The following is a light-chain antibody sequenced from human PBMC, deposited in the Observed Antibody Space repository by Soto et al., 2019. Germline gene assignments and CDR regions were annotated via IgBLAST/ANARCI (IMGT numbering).Light chain of an antibody. CDR2: EAS. CDR3: QQYHSFPWT. Sequence: DIRMTQSPSTLSASVGDRVTITCRASQSITSWLAWYQQRPGKVPKLLIFEASALETGVPSRFTGSGSGTEFTLTISILQPDDFATYYCQQYHSFPWTFGHGTTVEIK. J-gene: IGKJ1*01. CDR1: QSITSW. V-gene: IGKV1-5*03.